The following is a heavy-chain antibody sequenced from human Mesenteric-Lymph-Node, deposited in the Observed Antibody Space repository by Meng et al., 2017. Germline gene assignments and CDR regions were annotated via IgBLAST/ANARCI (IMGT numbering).Heavy chain of an antibody. CDR3: AKANFGEYWGRSFDY. V-gene: IGHV3-23*01. CDR2: IGVSGVTV. CDR1: GFTFSSYA. Sequence: GESLKISCAASGFTFSSYAMSWVRQAPGKGLEWVSSIGVSGVTVYYGDSVKGRFTISRDNSKNTLFLQMNSLRAEDTAKYYCAKANFGEYWGRSFDYWGQGTLVTVSS. J-gene: IGHJ4*02. D-gene: IGHD3-10*01.